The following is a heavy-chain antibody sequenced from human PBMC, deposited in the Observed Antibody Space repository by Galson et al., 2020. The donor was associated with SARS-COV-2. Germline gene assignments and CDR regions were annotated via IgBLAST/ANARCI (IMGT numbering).Heavy chain of an antibody. CDR1: RGSISTGGYS. J-gene: IGHJ2*01. CDR2: IYHSGST. V-gene: IGHV4-30-2*01. D-gene: IGHD4-17*01. CDR3: ARVYGDWYFDL. Sequence: ASETLSLTCAVSRGSISTGGYSWSWIRQPPGQGLEWIGYIYHSGSTYYNPSLKSRVTISVDRSKNPFALKLSPVTGADTAVYYCARVYGDWYFDLWGRGTLVTVSS.